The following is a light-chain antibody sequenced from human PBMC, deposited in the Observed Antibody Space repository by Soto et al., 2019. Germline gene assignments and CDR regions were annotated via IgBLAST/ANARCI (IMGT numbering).Light chain of an antibody. CDR2: DAS. Sequence: EIVLTQSPATLSLSPGERATLSCRASQSVSSYLAWYQQKPGQAPRLLIYDASNRATGIPARFSGSGSGTDFTLTISSLEPEDFPVYYCQQRSNWRATFGGGTKVEIK. CDR1: QSVSSY. V-gene: IGKV3-11*01. J-gene: IGKJ4*01. CDR3: QQRSNWRAT.